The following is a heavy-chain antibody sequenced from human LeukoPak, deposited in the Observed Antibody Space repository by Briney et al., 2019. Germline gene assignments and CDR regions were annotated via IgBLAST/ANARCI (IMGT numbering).Heavy chain of an antibody. CDR2: IYTSGST. V-gene: IGHV4-61*02. J-gene: IGHJ6*03. CDR3: ARAVGSSGYYYYYYYMDV. D-gene: IGHD3-22*01. Sequence: PSETLSLTCTVSGGSISTSNYYWGWIRQPAGKGLEWIGRIYTSGSTNYNPSLKSRVTISVDTSKNQFSLKLSSVTAADTAVYYCARAVGSSGYYYYYYYMDVWGKGTTVTISS. CDR1: GGSISTSNYY.